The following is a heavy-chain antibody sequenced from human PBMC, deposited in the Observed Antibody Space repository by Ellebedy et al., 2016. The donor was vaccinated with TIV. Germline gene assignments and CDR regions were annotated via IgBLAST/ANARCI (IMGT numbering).Heavy chain of an antibody. CDR3: ARPAASYSSSWYDFDC. J-gene: IGHJ4*02. Sequence: GGSLRLSCAASGFTFSSFTMNWVSQAPGKGLEWVSSISSSGTYIHNADSVKGRFTISRDNAKNSLYLQMNSLRVEDPAIYYCARPAASYSSSWYDFDCWGQGTLVTVSS. D-gene: IGHD6-13*01. CDR1: GFTFSSFT. CDR2: ISSSGTYI. V-gene: IGHV3-21*01.